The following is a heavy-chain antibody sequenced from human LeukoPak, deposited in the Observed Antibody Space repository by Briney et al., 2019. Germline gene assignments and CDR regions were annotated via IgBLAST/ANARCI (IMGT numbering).Heavy chain of an antibody. J-gene: IGHJ4*02. CDR3: AKNSMGSNYGPFDH. CDR2: ISNSAVST. CDR1: GFTFSSYA. D-gene: IGHD3-10*01. Sequence: GGSLRLSCAASGFTFSSYAMTWVRQAPGKGLEWVSDISNSAVSTYYAESVKGRFTISRDNSKNTLYLQMNRLRPEDTAIYFCAKNSMGSNYGPFDHWGQGTLVTVSS. V-gene: IGHV3-23*01.